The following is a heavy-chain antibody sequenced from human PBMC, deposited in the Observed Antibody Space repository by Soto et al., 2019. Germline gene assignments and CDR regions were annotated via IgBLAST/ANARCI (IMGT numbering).Heavy chain of an antibody. CDR1: GGTFSSYA. D-gene: IGHD5-12*01. V-gene: IGHV1-69*06. Sequence: GASVKVSCKXSGGTFSSYAISWVRQAPGQGLEWMGGIIPIFGTANYAQKFQGRVTITADKSTSTAYMELSSLRSEDTAVYYCARGREVATIYYGMDVWGQGTTVTVSS. J-gene: IGHJ6*02. CDR2: IIPIFGTA. CDR3: ARGREVATIYYGMDV.